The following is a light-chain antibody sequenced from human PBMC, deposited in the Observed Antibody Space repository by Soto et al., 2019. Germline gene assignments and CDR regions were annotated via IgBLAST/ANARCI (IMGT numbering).Light chain of an antibody. V-gene: IGKV3-20*01. J-gene: IGKJ1*01. CDR1: QSVSSTY. CDR3: QQYGGSRWT. CDR2: GAS. Sequence: EIALTQSPGTLSLSPGERATLSCRASQSVSSTYLAWYQQKPGQAPRLLIYGASNRATGIPDRFSGSGSGTDFTLTISRLEPEDFAVYYCQQYGGSRWTFGQGTRVDI.